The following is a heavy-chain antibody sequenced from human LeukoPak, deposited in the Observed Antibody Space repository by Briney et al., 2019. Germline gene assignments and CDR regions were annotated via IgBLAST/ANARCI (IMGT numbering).Heavy chain of an antibody. Sequence: GGSLRLSCAASGFTFSSYEMNWDRQAPGKGLEWVSYISSSGSTIYYADSVKGRFTISRDNAKNSLYLQMNSRRAEDTAVYYCAELGITMIGGVWGKGTTVTISS. V-gene: IGHV3-48*03. D-gene: IGHD3-10*02. J-gene: IGHJ6*04. CDR1: GFTFSSYE. CDR3: AELGITMIGGV. CDR2: ISSSGSTI.